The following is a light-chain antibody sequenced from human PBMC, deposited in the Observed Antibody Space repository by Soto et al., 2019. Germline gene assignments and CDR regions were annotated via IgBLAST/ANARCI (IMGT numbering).Light chain of an antibody. CDR1: QSVAKNY. J-gene: IGKJ1*01. Sequence: EKVLTQSPGTLSLSPGERATLSYSASQSVAKNYLAWYQQEPGQAPRLLIYGPSSRATGIPDRFSGSGSGKDFTLTINRLEPEDFAVYYCHQFASSPQTFGQGTKVEIK. V-gene: IGKV3-20*01. CDR2: GPS. CDR3: HQFASSPQT.